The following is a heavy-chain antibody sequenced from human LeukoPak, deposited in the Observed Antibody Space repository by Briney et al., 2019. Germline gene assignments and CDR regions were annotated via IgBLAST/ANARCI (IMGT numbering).Heavy chain of an antibody. J-gene: IGHJ5*02. D-gene: IGHD3-3*02. V-gene: IGHV4-34*01. Sequence: SETLSLTCVVYGGSPSGYDWSWIRQPPGRGLEWIGEINESGSTTYKSSLKSRDTISIDTSRSQFSLKLNSVTAADTAVYYCARGPYLRGHFWFDPWGQGTLVTVSS. CDR3: ARGPYLRGHFWFDP. CDR2: INESGST. CDR1: GGSPSGYD.